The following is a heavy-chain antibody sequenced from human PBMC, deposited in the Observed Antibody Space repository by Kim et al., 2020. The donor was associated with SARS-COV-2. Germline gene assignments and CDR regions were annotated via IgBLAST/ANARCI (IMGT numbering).Heavy chain of an antibody. V-gene: IGHV3-30*07. CDR3: ARDQSAGYSSSWNDY. J-gene: IGHJ4*02. D-gene: IGHD6-13*01. Sequence: DAVKGRFTISRDNSKNTLYLQMNSLRAEDTAVYYCARDQSAGYSSSWNDYWGQGTLVTVSS.